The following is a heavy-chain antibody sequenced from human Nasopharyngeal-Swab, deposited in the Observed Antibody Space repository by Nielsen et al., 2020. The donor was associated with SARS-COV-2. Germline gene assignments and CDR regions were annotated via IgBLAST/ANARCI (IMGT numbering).Heavy chain of an antibody. J-gene: IGHJ5*02. CDR2: FFHSGGT. Sequence: SETLSLTCSVSGGSISSYYWNWIRQSPEKGLEWIGYFFHSGGTNYNPSFKSRVTISIDTSNNQVSLKLSSVTAADTAVYYCARKASSSWYSGWFDPWGQGTLVTVSS. CDR3: ARKASSSWYSGWFDP. V-gene: IGHV4-59*13. D-gene: IGHD6-13*01. CDR1: GGSISSYY.